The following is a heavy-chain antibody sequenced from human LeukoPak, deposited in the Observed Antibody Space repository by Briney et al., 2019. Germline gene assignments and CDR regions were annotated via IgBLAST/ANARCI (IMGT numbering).Heavy chain of an antibody. CDR3: ARDPTTVITLPYYFDD. Sequence: SETLSLTCAVSGGSFVGYHWNWIRQPPGKGLEWIGEINHSGSTNYNPSLKSRVTISVDTSKKQFSLTLRSLTAADTAVYYCARDPTTVITLPYYFDDWGQGILVTVSS. CDR2: INHSGST. J-gene: IGHJ4*02. D-gene: IGHD4-23*01. V-gene: IGHV4-34*01. CDR1: GGSFVGYH.